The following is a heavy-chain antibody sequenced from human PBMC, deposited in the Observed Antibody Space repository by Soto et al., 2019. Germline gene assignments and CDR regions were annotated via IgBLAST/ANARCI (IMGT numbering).Heavy chain of an antibody. CDR1: GGSISSYY. V-gene: IGHV4-59*01. CDR2: IYYSGST. Sequence: SETLSLTCTVSGGSISSYYWSWIRQPPGKGLEWIGYIYYSGSTNYNPSLKSRVTISVDTSKNQFSLKLSSVTAADTAVYYCARAYCSGGSCYSRGMWWFDPLGQGTLVTVSS. CDR3: ARAYCSGGSCYSRGMWWFDP. J-gene: IGHJ5*02. D-gene: IGHD2-15*01.